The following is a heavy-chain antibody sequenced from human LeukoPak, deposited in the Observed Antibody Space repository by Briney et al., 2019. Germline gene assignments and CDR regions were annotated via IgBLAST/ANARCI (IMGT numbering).Heavy chain of an antibody. J-gene: IGHJ5*02. CDR2: INANSGNT. CDR3: ARDVGVTRFDP. V-gene: IGHV1-18*01. Sequence: ASVKVSCKASGNTFSNYGFSWVRQAPGQGLEWMGWINANSGNTDYAQNFQGRVTLITDTSTNVAYMELRSLTSDDTAVYYCARDVGVTRFDPWGQGTLVTVSS. CDR1: GNTFSNYG. D-gene: IGHD3-22*01.